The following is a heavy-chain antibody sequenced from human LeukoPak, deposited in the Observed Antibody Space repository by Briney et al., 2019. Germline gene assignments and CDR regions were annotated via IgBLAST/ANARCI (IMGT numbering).Heavy chain of an antibody. D-gene: IGHD4-17*01. V-gene: IGHV4-31*03. CDR2: IYYTGTT. Sequence: TLSLTCTVSRGSIYSGGHYWSWIRQHPGKGLEWIAYIYYTGTTYYNPSLKSRVTLSIDTSENQFSLRLTSVTAADTAVYYCARNREFGEYYFDFWGRGTLVTASS. CDR3: ARNREFGEYYFDF. CDR1: RGSIYSGGHY. J-gene: IGHJ4*02.